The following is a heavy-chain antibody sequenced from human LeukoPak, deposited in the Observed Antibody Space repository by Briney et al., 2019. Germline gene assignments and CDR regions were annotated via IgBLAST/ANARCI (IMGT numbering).Heavy chain of an antibody. V-gene: IGHV3-23*01. CDR1: GFTFRSYA. CDR2: ISADGDST. D-gene: IGHD2-2*01. Sequence: GGSLRLSCAASGFTFRSYAMNWVRQAPGKGLEWVSAISADGDSTYYADSVKGRFTISRDNSKNTLYLQMNGLRPGDTAVYYCAKRRYCTSPSCHDFDYWGQGTLVTVSS. CDR3: AKRRYCTSPSCHDFDY. J-gene: IGHJ4*02.